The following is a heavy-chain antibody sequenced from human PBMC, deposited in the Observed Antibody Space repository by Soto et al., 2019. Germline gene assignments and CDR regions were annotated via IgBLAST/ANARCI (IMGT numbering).Heavy chain of an antibody. D-gene: IGHD5-18*01. Sequence: QGQLVQSGAEVRKPGSSMRISCTASGDTLSYSAIGWLRQAPGQGLEWMGGITPSFGSPVYARKFQGRVTIAADHMILNNLRSDDTAMYFCATYFTAVAYVENWGQGTLVTVSS. CDR3: ATYFTAVAYVEN. V-gene: IGHV1-69*01. CDR2: ITPSFGSP. CDR1: GDTLSYSA. J-gene: IGHJ4*02.